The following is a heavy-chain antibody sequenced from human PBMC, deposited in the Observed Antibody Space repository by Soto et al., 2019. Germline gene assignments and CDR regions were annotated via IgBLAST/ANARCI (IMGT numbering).Heavy chain of an antibody. J-gene: IGHJ4*02. CDR1: GFTVSNNY. D-gene: IGHD3-10*01. Sequence: EVQLVESGGGLIQPGGSLRLSGAVSGFTVSNNYMSWVREAPGKGLEGVSVIYSGGYTAYGDSVKGRFTISRDNSKNTLYLQTKGPGAAATAVYSGAIHPGGGGYWGQGTLVTVSS. V-gene: IGHV3-53*01. CDR3: AIHPGGGGY. CDR2: IYSGGYT.